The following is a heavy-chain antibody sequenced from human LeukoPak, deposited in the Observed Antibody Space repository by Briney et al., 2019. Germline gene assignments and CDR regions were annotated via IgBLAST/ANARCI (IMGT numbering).Heavy chain of an antibody. CDR1: GFTFNNAW. D-gene: IGHD3-3*01. V-gene: IGHV3-15*01. J-gene: IGHJ4*02. CDR3: TTELYTDFWSGYWY. Sequence: GGSLRLSCAASGFTFNNAWLSWVRQAPGKGLEWVGRIKSKPDGETTDYAAPVKGRFTISRDDSKNMLYLQLNSLQTEDIAVYYCTTELYTDFWSGYWYGGQGTLVTVSS. CDR2: IKSKPDGETT.